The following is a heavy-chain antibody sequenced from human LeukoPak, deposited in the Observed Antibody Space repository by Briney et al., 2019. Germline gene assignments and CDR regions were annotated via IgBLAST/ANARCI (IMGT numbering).Heavy chain of an antibody. CDR1: GFPFSSHG. V-gene: IGHV3-33*01. D-gene: IGHD3-16*01. CDR3: ARDRVLHYFDY. CDR2: IWYDGSDK. Sequence: GGSLRLSCAASGFPFSSHGMHWVRQAPGKGLEWVAVIWYDGSDKYYADSVKGRFTISRDNSKNTLYLQMTSLRADDTAVYYCARDRVLHYFDYWGQGALVTVSS. J-gene: IGHJ4*02.